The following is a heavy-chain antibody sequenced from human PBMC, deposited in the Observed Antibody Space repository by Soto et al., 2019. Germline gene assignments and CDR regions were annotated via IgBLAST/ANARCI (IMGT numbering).Heavy chain of an antibody. Sequence: EVHLAESGGRLVQPGGSLRLSCAASGFTFNNHAMTWVRQAPGQGREWVATVSSGGGATYYADSVKGRFTVSRANSKNTVSLHMDSLSADDTARYYCARDRLGFGDLDSWGPGTLLTVSS. CDR2: VSSGGGAT. CDR1: GFTFNNHA. V-gene: IGHV3-23*04. D-gene: IGHD3-10*01. J-gene: IGHJ4*02. CDR3: ARDRLGFGDLDS.